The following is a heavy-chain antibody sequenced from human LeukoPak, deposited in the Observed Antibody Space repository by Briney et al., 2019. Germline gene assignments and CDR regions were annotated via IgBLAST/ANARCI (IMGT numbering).Heavy chain of an antibody. CDR2: INSDGTNT. CDR1: GFTLSGYW. CDR3: ARIGSNAALDY. D-gene: IGHD6-13*01. Sequence: GGSLRLSCAASGFTLSGYWMHWVRQAPGKGLVWVSHINSDGTNTRYADSVKGRFTISRDNARNTLYLHMRSLRADDTAVYYCARIGSNAALDYWGQGALVTVSS. V-gene: IGHV3-74*01. J-gene: IGHJ4*02.